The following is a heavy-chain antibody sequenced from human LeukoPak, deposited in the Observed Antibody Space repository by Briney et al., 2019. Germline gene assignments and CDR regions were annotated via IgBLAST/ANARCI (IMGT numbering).Heavy chain of an antibody. CDR1: GFTFSSYA. V-gene: IGHV3-30-3*01. Sequence: GGSLRLSCAASGFTFSSYAMHWVRQAPGKGLEWVAVISYDGSNKYYADSVKGRFTISRDNSKNTLYLQMNSLRAEDTAVYYCARGQVYSSSWYSLDYYFDYWGQGTLVTVSS. J-gene: IGHJ4*02. CDR3: ARGQVYSSSWYSLDYYFDY. CDR2: ISYDGSNK. D-gene: IGHD6-13*01.